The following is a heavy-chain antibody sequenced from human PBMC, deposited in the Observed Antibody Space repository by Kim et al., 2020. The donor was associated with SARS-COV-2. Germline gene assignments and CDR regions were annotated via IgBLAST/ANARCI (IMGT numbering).Heavy chain of an antibody. CDR1: GFIYSSYW. D-gene: IGHD3-10*01. Sequence: GGSLRLSCAASGFIYSSYWMSWVRQAPGKGLEWVATIQQDGSEKYYMDSVKGRFTISRDNAKNSLYLQMNSLRPEDTAVYYCAGGTYYYGSGSEYYYYGMDLWGQGTTVTVSS. J-gene: IGHJ6*02. V-gene: IGHV3-7*01. CDR3: AGGTYYYGSGSEYYYYGMDL. CDR2: IQQDGSEK.